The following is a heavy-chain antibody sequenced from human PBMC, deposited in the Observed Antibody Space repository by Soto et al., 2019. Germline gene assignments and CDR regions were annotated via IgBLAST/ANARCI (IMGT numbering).Heavy chain of an antibody. CDR2: ISGSGGST. J-gene: IGHJ6*02. CDR3: AKFWEGYYGMDV. D-gene: IGHD3-10*01. V-gene: IGHV3-23*01. CDR1: GFTFSSYA. Sequence: VGSLRLSCAASGFTFSSYAMSWVRQAPGKGLEWVSAISGSGGSTYYADSVKGWFTISRDNSKNTLYLQMNSLRAEDTAVYYCAKFWEGYYGMDVWGQGTTVTVS.